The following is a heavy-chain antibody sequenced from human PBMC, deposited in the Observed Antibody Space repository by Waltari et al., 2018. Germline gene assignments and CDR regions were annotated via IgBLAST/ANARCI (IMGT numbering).Heavy chain of an antibody. CDR1: GGTFSSYA. CDR2: IIPIFGTA. CDR3: ARDRAGEYYYGSGSLPYNWFDP. J-gene: IGHJ5*02. V-gene: IGHV1-69*12. Sequence: QVQLVQSGAEVKKPGSSVKVSCKASGGTFSSYAISWVRQAPGQGLEWMGGIIPIFGTANYAQKFQGRVTITADESTSTAYMELSSLRSEDTAVYYCARDRAGEYYYGSGSLPYNWFDPWGQGTLVTVSS. D-gene: IGHD3-10*01.